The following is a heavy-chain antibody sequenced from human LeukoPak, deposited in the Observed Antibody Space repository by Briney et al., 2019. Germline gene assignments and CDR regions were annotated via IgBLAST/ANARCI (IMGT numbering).Heavy chain of an antibody. CDR3: ARRTPYYDSSGYYYDTFDI. V-gene: IGHV4-61*08. CDR1: GGSISSGGYY. D-gene: IGHD3-22*01. CDR2: IYYSGST. J-gene: IGHJ3*02. Sequence: SQTLSLTCAVSGGSISSGGYYWRWIRQPPGKGLEWIGYIYYSGSTNYNPSLKSRVTISVDTSKNQFSLKLSSVTAADTAVYYCARRTPYYDSSGYYYDTFDIWGQGTMVTVSS.